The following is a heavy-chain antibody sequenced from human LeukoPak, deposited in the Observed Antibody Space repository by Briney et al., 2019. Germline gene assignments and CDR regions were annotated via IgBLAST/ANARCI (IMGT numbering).Heavy chain of an antibody. V-gene: IGHV4-39*01. CDR1: VGSISSSSYY. D-gene: IGHD6-19*01. CDR3: ARLRIAVAGTDYFDF. CDR2: IYYSGST. Sequence: PSETLSLTCTVSVGSISSSSYYWGWIRQPPGNGLEWTGRIYYSGSTYYNPSLKGRVAISVDTTKNRFSLKRRSRTAADTAVYYCARLRIAVAGTDYFDFWGGGTLVTVSS. J-gene: IGHJ4*02.